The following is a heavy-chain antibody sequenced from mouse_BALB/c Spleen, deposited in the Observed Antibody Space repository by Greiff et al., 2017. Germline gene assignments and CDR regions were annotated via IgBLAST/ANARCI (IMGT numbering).Heavy chain of an antibody. Sequence: VKVVESGPGLVAPSQSLSITCTVSGFSLTSYGVHWVRQPPGKGLEWLGVIWAGGSTNYNSALMSRLSISKDNSKSQVFLKMNSLQTDDTAMYYCARDMITTMDYWGQGTSVTVSS. J-gene: IGHJ4*01. V-gene: IGHV2-9*02. D-gene: IGHD2-4*01. CDR3: ARDMITTMDY. CDR1: GFSLTSYG. CDR2: IWAGGST.